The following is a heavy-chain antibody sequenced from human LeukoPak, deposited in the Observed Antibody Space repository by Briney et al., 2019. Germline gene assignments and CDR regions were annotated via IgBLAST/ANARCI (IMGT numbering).Heavy chain of an antibody. CDR1: GYTFTSYG. Sequence: ASVKVSCKASGYTFTSYGISWARQAPGQGLEWMGWISAYNGNTNYAQKLQGRVTMTTDASTSTAYMELRSLRSDDTAVYYCARDRVTTVTTHFDYWGQGTLVTVFS. D-gene: IGHD4-17*01. CDR3: ARDRVTTVTTHFDY. J-gene: IGHJ4*02. CDR2: ISAYNGNT. V-gene: IGHV1-18*01.